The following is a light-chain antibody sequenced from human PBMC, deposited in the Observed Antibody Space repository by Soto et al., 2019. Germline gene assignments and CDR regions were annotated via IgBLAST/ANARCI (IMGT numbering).Light chain of an antibody. V-gene: IGLV2-8*01. CDR2: DVT. CDR1: SSDVGGYNY. J-gene: IGLJ1*01. CDR3: SSYAGSNNYV. Sequence: QSALTQPPSASGSPGQSVTISRTVTSSDVGGYNYVSWNQQHPGKAPKLMIYDVTKRPSGVPDRFSGSKSGNTASLTVSWLQAEDEADYYCSSYAGSNNYVFGTGTKVTVL.